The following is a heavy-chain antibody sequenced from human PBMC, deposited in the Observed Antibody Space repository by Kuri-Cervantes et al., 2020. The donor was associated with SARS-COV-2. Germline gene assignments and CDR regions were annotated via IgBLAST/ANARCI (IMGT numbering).Heavy chain of an antibody. Sequence: SETLSLTCSVSGGSIRSGAYYCHWIRHRPGKGLEWIGNIYYNGVTYYNPSLKSRVTISVDTSKNQFSLKLSSMTAADTAVYYCATDKPSSGGNGYLQLWGQGTLVTVSS. CDR3: ATDKPSSGGNGYLQL. V-gene: IGHV4-31*03. CDR2: IYYNGVT. CDR1: GGSIRSGAYY. D-gene: IGHD4-23*01. J-gene: IGHJ1*01.